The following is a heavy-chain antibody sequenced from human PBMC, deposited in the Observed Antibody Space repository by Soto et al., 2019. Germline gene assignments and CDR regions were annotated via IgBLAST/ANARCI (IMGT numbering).Heavy chain of an antibody. J-gene: IGHJ5*02. CDR1: GFSLSTSGVG. CDR3: AHSPLPPSLLWFGAIGDWFDP. Sequence: QITLKESGPTLVKPTQTLTLTCTFSGFSLSTSGVGVGWIRQPPGKALEWLALIYWDDDKRYSPSLKSRLTITKDPSKNQVVLTMTNMDTVDTATYYCAHSPLPPSLLWFGAIGDWFDPWGQGTLVTVSS. V-gene: IGHV2-5*02. D-gene: IGHD3-10*01. CDR2: IYWDDDK.